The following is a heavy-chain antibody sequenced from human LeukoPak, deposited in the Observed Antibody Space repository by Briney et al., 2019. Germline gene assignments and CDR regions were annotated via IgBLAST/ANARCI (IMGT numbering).Heavy chain of an antibody. Sequence: HPGGSLRLSCAASGFTFSSYAMSWVRQAPGKGLEWVSAISGSGGSTNYADSVKGRFTISRDNSKNTLYLQMNSLRVDDTAVYYRAKMGVVVIAATVNWFDPWGQGTLVTVSS. CDR1: GFTFSSYA. CDR3: AKMGVVVIAATVNWFDP. V-gene: IGHV3-23*01. CDR2: ISGSGGST. D-gene: IGHD2-15*01. J-gene: IGHJ5*02.